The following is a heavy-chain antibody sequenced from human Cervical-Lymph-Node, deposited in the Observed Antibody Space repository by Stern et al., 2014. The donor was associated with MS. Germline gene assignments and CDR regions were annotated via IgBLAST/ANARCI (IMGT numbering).Heavy chain of an antibody. Sequence: QVQLVESGGGVVQPGTSLRLSCAVSGFTFSNYGMHWVRQAPGKGLEWAAVISYDADVKFYADSVKGRFTISRDTPKNTMYLQLNSLKVEDTAVYFCAKKSVGTTGTTTAFDYWGQGTLVTVSS. J-gene: IGHJ4*02. CDR2: ISYDADVK. CDR1: GFTFSNYG. D-gene: IGHD1-1*01. V-gene: IGHV3-30*18. CDR3: AKKSVGTTGTTTAFDY.